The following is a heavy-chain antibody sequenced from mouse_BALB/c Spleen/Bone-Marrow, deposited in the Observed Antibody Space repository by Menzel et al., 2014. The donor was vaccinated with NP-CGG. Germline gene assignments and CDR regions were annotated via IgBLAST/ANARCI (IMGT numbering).Heavy chain of an antibody. CDR3: ARRGAGYYAMDY. CDR1: GYTFTSYW. J-gene: IGHJ4*01. Sequence: VQLQQSGAELVKPGASVKLSCKVSGYTFTSYWMHWVKQRPGQGLEWIGEINPSNGRTNYNEKFKSKATLTVDKSSSTAYMQLSSLTSEDSAVYYCARRGAGYYAMDYWGQGTSVTVSS. CDR2: INPSNGRT. V-gene: IGHV1S81*02.